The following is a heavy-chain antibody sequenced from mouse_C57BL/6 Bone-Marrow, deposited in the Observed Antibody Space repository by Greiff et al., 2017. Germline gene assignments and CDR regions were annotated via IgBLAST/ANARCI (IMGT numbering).Heavy chain of an antibody. D-gene: IGHD2-12*01. V-gene: IGHV1-82*01. CDR3: ARRGAPTIRYFDV. CDR2: IYPGDGDT. Sequence: QVQLQQSGPELVKPGASVKISCKASGYAFSSSWMNWVKQRPGKGLEWIGRIYPGDGDTNYNGKFKGKATLTADKSSSTAYMQLSSLTSEDSAVYFCARRGAPTIRYFDVWGTGTTVTVSS. J-gene: IGHJ1*03. CDR1: GYAFSSSW.